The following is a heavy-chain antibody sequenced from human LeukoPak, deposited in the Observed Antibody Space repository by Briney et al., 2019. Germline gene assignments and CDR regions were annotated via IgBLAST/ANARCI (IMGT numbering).Heavy chain of an antibody. J-gene: IGHJ4*02. V-gene: IGHV1-2*02. D-gene: IGHD5-18*01. Sequence: ASVTVSCKASGYTFTRYYIHWVRQAPGQGLEWMGWINPNSGGTNYAQKFQGRVTMTRDTSISTVYMELSRLRSDDTAVYYCARRGGIQPRDDWGQGTLVTVSS. CDR1: GYTFTRYY. CDR2: INPNSGGT. CDR3: ARRGGIQPRDD.